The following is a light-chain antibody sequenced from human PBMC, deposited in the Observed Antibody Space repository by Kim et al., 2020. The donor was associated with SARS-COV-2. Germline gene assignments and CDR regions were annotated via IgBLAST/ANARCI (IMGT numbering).Light chain of an antibody. V-gene: IGLV3-19*01. J-gene: IGLJ1*01. CDR2: GQN. CDR1: SLRSYF. CDR3: NSRDSTGNHFV. Sequence: SSELTQDPAVSVALGQTVSITCQGASLRSYFASWYQQKPGQAPVLVIFGQNNRPSGIPDRFSGSYSGNTASLTITAAQAEDEADCYCNSRDSTGNHFVFGAGTKVTVL.